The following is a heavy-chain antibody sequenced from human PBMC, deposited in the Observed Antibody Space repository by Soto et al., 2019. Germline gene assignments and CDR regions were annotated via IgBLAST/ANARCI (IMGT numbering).Heavy chain of an antibody. V-gene: IGHV3-30*18. CDR2: ISYDGSNK. CDR3: AKDRRIIVVYYHYVMDV. D-gene: IGHD3-22*01. Sequence: GGSLRLSCAASGFTFNNYGMHWVRQAPGKGLEWVAVISYDGSNKYYADSVKGRFTISRDNSKNTLYLQMNSLRAEDTAVYYCAKDRRIIVVYYHYVMDVWGQGTTVTVSS. J-gene: IGHJ6*02. CDR1: GFTFNNYG.